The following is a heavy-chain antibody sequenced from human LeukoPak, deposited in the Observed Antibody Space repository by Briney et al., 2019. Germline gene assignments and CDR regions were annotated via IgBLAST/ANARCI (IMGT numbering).Heavy chain of an antibody. Sequence: GGSLRLSCAASGFTFSSYAMSWVRQAPGKGLEWVSSISGSGGSTYSADSVKGRFTISRDNSKNTLYVQMNSLRVEDTAVYYCARAGGSYGDYAAAFDIWGQGTMVTVSS. J-gene: IGHJ3*02. CDR2: ISGSGGST. D-gene: IGHD4-17*01. CDR1: GFTFSSYA. V-gene: IGHV3-23*01. CDR3: ARAGGSYGDYAAAFDI.